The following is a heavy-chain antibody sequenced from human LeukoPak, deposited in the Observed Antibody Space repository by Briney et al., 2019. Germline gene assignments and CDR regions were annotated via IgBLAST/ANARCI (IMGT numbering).Heavy chain of an antibody. J-gene: IGHJ4*02. CDR1: GFTFSSNA. CDR3: AKGGYKDMAC. D-gene: IGHD1-14*01. Sequence: PGGSLRLSCAASGFTFSSNAMTWVRQAPGKGLEWVSSISGSDDSTYYADSVKGRFTISRDTSKNTLYLQMNSLRAEDKAVYYCAKGGYKDMACWAQGTLVTVCS. V-gene: IGHV3-23*01. CDR2: ISGSDDST.